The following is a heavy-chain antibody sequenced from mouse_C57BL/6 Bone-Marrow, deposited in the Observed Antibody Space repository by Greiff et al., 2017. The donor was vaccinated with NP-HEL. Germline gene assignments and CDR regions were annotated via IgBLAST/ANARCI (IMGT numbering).Heavy chain of an antibody. V-gene: IGHV5-4*01. D-gene: IGHD1-1*01. CDR1: GFTFSSYA. CDR2: ISDGGSYT. J-gene: IGHJ3*01. CDR3: ARDLEGSSPFAY. Sequence: EVQGVESGGGLVKPGGSLKLSCAASGFTFSSYAMSWVRQTPEKRLEWVATISDGGSYTYYPDNVKGRFTISRDNAKNNLYLQMSHLKSEDTAMYYCARDLEGSSPFAYWGQGTLVTVSA.